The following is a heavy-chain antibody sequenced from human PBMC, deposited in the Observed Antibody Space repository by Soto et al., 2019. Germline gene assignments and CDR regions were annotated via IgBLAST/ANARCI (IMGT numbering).Heavy chain of an antibody. CDR2: ISGSGGST. Sequence: GGSLRLSCAASGFTFSSYAMSWVRQAPGKGLEWVSAISGSGGSTYYADSVKGRFTISRDNSKNTRYLQMNSLRAEDTAVYYCAKGGGLYCSGGSCFTDYWGQGTLVTVSS. V-gene: IGHV3-23*01. CDR3: AKGGGLYCSGGSCFTDY. CDR1: GFTFSSYA. J-gene: IGHJ4*02. D-gene: IGHD2-15*01.